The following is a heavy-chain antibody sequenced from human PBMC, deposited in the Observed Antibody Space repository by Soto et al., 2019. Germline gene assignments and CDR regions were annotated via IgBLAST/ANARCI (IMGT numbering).Heavy chain of an antibody. CDR2: IWYDGSNK. CDR3: ARAAPSTSSSYYFDY. D-gene: IGHD2-2*01. Sequence: QVQLVESGGGVVQPGRSLRLSCAASGFTFSSYGMHWVRQAPGKGLEWVAVIWYDGSNKYYADSVKGRFTISRDNSKNTLYLQMNSLRAEDTAVYYCARAAPSTSSSYYFDYWGQGTLVTVSS. CDR1: GFTFSSYG. J-gene: IGHJ4*02. V-gene: IGHV3-33*01.